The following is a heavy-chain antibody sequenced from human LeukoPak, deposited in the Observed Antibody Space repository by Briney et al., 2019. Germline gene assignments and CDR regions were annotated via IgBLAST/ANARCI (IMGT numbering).Heavy chain of an antibody. J-gene: IGHJ4*02. CDR3: ARGGETWIQLWLSYFDY. CDR2: INHSGST. CDR1: GGSFSGYY. Sequence: SETLSLTCAVYGGSFSGYYWSWIRQPPGKGLEWIGEINHSGSTNYNPSLKSRVTISVDTSKNQFSLKLSSVTAADTAVYYCARGGETWIQLWLSYFDYWGQGTLVTVSS. D-gene: IGHD5-18*01. V-gene: IGHV4-34*01.